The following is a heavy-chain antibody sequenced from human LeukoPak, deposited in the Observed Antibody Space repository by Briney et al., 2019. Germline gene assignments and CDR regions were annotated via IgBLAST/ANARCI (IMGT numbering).Heavy chain of an antibody. CDR1: GDSISSYY. CDR2: IHTSGST. Sequence: SETLSLTCTVSGDSISSYYWSWVRQPAGKGLEWIGRIHTSGSTNYNPSLRSRVTMSLATSKNQFSLKLSSVTAADTAVYYCGGSRDGYIDYWGQGTLVTVSS. CDR3: GGSRDGYIDY. V-gene: IGHV4-4*07. D-gene: IGHD5-24*01. J-gene: IGHJ4*02.